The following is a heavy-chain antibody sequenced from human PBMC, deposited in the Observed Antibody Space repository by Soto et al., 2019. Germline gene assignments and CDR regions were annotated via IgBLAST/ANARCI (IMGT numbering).Heavy chain of an antibody. CDR1: GGSIFNYY. D-gene: IGHD5-12*01. J-gene: IGHJ4*02. Sequence: PSETLSLTCTVSGGSIFNYYWSWIRQPPGKGLEWIGYVYYSGSTNYNPSLKSRVTISVDTSKNQFSLKLNSVTAADTAVYYCASQASGPYYFDYWGQGTLVTVSS. CDR2: VYYSGST. CDR3: ASQASGPYYFDY. V-gene: IGHV4-59*01.